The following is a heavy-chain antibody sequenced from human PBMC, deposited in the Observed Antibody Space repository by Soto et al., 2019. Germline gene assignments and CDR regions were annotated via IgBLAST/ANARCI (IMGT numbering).Heavy chain of an antibody. CDR3: TTLPQLRMGYYGMDV. CDR1: GFTFSNAW. D-gene: IGHD1-1*01. Sequence: EVQLVESGGGLVKPGGSLRLSCAASGFTFSNAWMNWVRQAPGKGLEWVGRIKSKTDGGTTDYAAPVKGRFTISRDDSKNTLYLQTNSLKTEDTAVYYCTTLPQLRMGYYGMDVWGQGTTVTVSS. J-gene: IGHJ6*02. CDR2: IKSKTDGGTT. V-gene: IGHV3-15*07.